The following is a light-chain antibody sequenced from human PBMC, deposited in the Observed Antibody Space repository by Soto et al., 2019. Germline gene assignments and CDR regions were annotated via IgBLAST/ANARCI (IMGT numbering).Light chain of an antibody. V-gene: IGLV1-40*01. CDR3: QSYDISLHNYV. CDR2: GDN. Sequence: QSALTQPPSVSGAPGQRVSISCTGSTSNIGAPYDVHWYQHLPGTAPKLLIYGDNNRPSGVPDRFSGSKSGTSASLAITRLQAEDEADYYCQSYDISLHNYVFGTGTKVTAL. J-gene: IGLJ1*01. CDR1: TSNIGAPYD.